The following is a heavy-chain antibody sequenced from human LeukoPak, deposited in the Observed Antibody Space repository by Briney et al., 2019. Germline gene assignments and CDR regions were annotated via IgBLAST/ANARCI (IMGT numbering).Heavy chain of an antibody. CDR2: LYAGGES. CDR1: GFTFSSYG. CDR3: ARDSAGNQYSSGNFDL. V-gene: IGHV3-53*01. J-gene: IGHJ4*02. Sequence: GGSLRLSCAASGFTFSSYGMHWVRQAPGKGLEWVSVLYAGGESYYADSVLGRFTISRDNSNNTVFLEMNSLTADDTAVYFCARDSAGNQYSSGNFDLWGQGTLVTVSS. D-gene: IGHD3-10*01.